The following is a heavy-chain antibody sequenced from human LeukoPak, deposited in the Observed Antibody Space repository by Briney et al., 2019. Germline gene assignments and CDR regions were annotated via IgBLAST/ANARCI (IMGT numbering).Heavy chain of an antibody. D-gene: IGHD6-19*01. CDR1: GYSISSGFH. J-gene: IGHJ4*02. Sequence: SETLSLTCDVSGYSISSGFHWGWIRQPPGKGLEWIGSIYHTGSTYYDPSLTSRVPILVDTSKNQFSLKLTSVTAADTAVYYCARGGQWLGESWGQGTLVIVSS. CDR2: IYHTGST. V-gene: IGHV4-38-2*01. CDR3: ARGGQWLGES.